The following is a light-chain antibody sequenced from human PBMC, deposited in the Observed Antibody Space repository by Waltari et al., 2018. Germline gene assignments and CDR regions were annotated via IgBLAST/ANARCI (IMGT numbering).Light chain of an antibody. Sequence: EMTQSPDSLPVSLGERATINCKSSQSVLYNFNNKNYLAWFQLKPGQPPKLLIRWASTGEPGVPERFSGSGSGTDFTLTISSLQTEDVAVYYCQQYLTLPYSFGQGTKLEIK. CDR2: WAS. CDR3: QQYLTLPYS. CDR1: QSVLYNFNNKNY. V-gene: IGKV4-1*01. J-gene: IGKJ2*03.